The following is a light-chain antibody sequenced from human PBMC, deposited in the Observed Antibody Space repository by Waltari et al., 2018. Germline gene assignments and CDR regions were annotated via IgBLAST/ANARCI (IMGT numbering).Light chain of an antibody. CDR1: QSVSSAS. V-gene: IGKV3-20*01. Sequence: EVVLTQSPGTLSLSPGEKATLPCRATQSVSSASLVWYQQKPGQAPRLLIYGASNRATGIPDRFSGSGSGTDFTLTISSLQPEDFATYFCQQGYRTLTFGGGTKVEMK. CDR2: GAS. CDR3: QQGYRTLT. J-gene: IGKJ4*01.